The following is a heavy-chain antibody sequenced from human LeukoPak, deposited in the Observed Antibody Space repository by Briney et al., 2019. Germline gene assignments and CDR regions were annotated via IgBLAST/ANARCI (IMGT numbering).Heavy chain of an antibody. D-gene: IGHD4-11*01. CDR2: IIPIFGTA. CDR1: GGTFSSYA. J-gene: IGHJ6*03. CDR3: ARCVTDYSNYRGQNYYYMDV. Sequence: RASVKVSCKASGGTFSSYAISWVRQAPGQGLEWMGGIIPIFGTANYAQKFQGRVTITTDESTSTAYMELSSLRSEDTAVYYCARCVTDYSNYRGQNYYYMDVWGKGTTVTVSS. V-gene: IGHV1-69*05.